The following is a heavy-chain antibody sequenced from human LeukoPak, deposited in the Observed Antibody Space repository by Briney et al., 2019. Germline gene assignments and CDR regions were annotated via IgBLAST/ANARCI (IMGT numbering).Heavy chain of an antibody. D-gene: IGHD7-27*01. CDR3: ATKLGIYLNWYFDL. V-gene: IGHV1-2*02. Sequence: ASVKISCKVSGYTFTDYYMHWVRQAPGQGLEWMGWINPNSGGTNYAQKFQGRVTMTRDTSISTAYMELSRLRSDDTAVYYCATKLGIYLNWYFDLWGRGTLVTVSS. CDR2: INPNSGGT. CDR1: GYTFTDYY. J-gene: IGHJ2*01.